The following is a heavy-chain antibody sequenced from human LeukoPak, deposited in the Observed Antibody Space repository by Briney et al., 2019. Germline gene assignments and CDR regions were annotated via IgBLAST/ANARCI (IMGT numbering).Heavy chain of an antibody. CDR2: IYSGGST. V-gene: IGHV3-66*01. CDR3: AREPDYYYDSSGYSDY. CDR1: GFTVSSNY. J-gene: IGHJ4*02. Sequence: GGSLRLSCAASGFTVSSNYMSWVRQAPGKGLEWVSVIYSGGSTYYADSVKGRFTISRDNAKNSLYLQMNSLRAEDTAVYYCAREPDYYYDSSGYSDYWGQGTLVTVSS. D-gene: IGHD3-22*01.